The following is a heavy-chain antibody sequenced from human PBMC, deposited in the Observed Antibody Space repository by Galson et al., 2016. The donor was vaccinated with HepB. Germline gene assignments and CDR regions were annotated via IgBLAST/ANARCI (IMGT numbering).Heavy chain of an antibody. D-gene: IGHD5-18*01. CDR2: VSYSGGT. CDR3: ARPVRQRGYSYGYEYYFDS. Sequence: LSLTCTVSGGSISSSSYYWGWIRQPPGKGLEWIGSVSYSGGTYYNPSLRSPVTMSVDTSKNQFSLKVSSVTAADTAVYYSARPVRQRGYSYGYEYYFDSWGQGTLVTVSS. V-gene: IGHV4-39*01. CDR1: GGSISSSSYY. J-gene: IGHJ4*02.